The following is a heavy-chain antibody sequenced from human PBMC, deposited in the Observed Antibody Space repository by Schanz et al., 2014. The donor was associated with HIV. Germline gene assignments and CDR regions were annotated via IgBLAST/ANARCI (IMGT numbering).Heavy chain of an antibody. D-gene: IGHD6-19*01. J-gene: IGHJ6*02. Sequence: EVQLVESGGGLVKPGGSLRLSCSASGFIFDDYAMHWVRQAPGKGLEWVSGISWSSNNIGYVDSVKGRFTISRDTAKNSLFLQMNSLRAEDTALYYCARGRSGRGALFVGMDVWGQGTTVTVSS. CDR2: ISWSSNNI. CDR3: ARGRSGRGALFVGMDV. CDR1: GFIFDDYA. V-gene: IGHV3-9*01.